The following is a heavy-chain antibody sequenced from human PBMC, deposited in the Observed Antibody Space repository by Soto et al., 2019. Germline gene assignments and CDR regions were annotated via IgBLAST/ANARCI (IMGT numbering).Heavy chain of an antibody. V-gene: IGHV1-18*01. Sequence: GASVKVSCKASGYTFTSYGISWVRQAPGQGLEWMGWISAYNGNTNYAQKLQGRVTMTTDTSTSTAYMELRSLRSDDTAVYYCARENYDFWSGYYSPTDYWGQGTLVTVSS. CDR1: GYTFTSYG. D-gene: IGHD3-3*01. J-gene: IGHJ4*02. CDR3: ARENYDFWSGYYSPTDY. CDR2: ISAYNGNT.